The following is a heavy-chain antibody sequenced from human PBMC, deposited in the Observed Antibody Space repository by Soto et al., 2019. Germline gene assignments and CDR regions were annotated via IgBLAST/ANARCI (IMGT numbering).Heavy chain of an antibody. CDR2: IYPGDSDT. CDR3: AGRLSSSTTQGYGMDV. CDR1: GYSFTSYL. V-gene: IGHV5-51*01. J-gene: IGHJ6*02. Sequence: GEALKIFCKGSGYSFTSYLIGGVRQVPGKGLEWMGIIYPGDSDTRYSPSFQGQVTISADRSISTAYLQWSSLKASDTAMYYCAGRLSSSTTQGYGMDVWGQGTTVPVSS. D-gene: IGHD6-6*01.